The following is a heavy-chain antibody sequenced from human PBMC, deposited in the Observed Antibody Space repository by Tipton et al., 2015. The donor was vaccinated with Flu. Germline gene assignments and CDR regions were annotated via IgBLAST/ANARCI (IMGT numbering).Heavy chain of an antibody. J-gene: IGHJ4*02. Sequence: SLRLSCAASGFTFSNYWMSWVRQAPGKGLEWVANINQDGIKKYYVDSVKGRFTISRDNAKNSLYLQMNSLRAEDTAVYYCARLGLPDYWGQGTLVTVSS. V-gene: IGHV3-7*01. D-gene: IGHD3-16*01. CDR3: ARLGLPDY. CDR1: GFTFSNYW. CDR2: INQDGIKK.